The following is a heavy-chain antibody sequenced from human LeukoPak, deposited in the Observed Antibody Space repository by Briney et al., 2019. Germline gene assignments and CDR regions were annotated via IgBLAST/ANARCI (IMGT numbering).Heavy chain of an antibody. CDR3: YYRVSSGYLT. CDR1: GYSFTSYA. CDR2: INPNSGGT. V-gene: IGHV1-2*02. J-gene: IGHJ4*02. Sequence: ASVKVSCKASGYSFTSYAMNWVRQAPGQGLEWMGWINPNSGGTNYAQKFQGRVSMTRDTSISTAYMELSRLRSDDTAVYYCYYRVSSGYLTWGQGTLVTVSS. D-gene: IGHD3-22*01.